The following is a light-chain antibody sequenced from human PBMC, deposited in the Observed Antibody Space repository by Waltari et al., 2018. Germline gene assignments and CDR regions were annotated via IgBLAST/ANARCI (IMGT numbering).Light chain of an antibody. Sequence: QSALTQPASVSGSPGQSITISCTGTSRDVGSYNLVSWYQQHPGKAPKFMIYDVSKRPSGVSNRFSGSKSGNTASLTISGLQAEDEADYYCCSYASSGTVVFGGGTKLTVL. CDR2: DVS. CDR1: SRDVGSYNL. V-gene: IGLV2-23*02. CDR3: CSYASSGTVV. J-gene: IGLJ2*01.